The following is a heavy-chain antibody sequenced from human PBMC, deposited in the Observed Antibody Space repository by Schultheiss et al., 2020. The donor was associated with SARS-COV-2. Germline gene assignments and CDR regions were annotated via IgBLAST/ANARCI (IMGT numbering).Heavy chain of an antibody. V-gene: IGHV4-34*01. CDR2: INHSGST. Sequence: SQTLSLTCAVYGGSFSGYYWSWIRQPPGKGLEWIGEINHSGSTNYNPSLKSRVTISVDTSKNQFSLNLTSVTAADTAVYYCARVKIADFDYWGQGTLVTVSS. J-gene: IGHJ4*02. CDR1: GGSFSGYY. D-gene: IGHD2-21*01. CDR3: ARVKIADFDY.